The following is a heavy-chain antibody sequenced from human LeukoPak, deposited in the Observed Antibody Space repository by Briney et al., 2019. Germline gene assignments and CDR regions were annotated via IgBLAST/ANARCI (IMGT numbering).Heavy chain of an antibody. D-gene: IGHD1-26*01. V-gene: IGHV3-21*04. CDR3: AKDNSVGDIAWWFDP. Sequence: PGGSLRLSCAASGFTFSSYSMNWVRQAPGKRLEWVSSISSSSSYIYYADSVKGRFTISRDNAKNSLYLQMNSLRAEDTAVYYCAKDNSVGDIAWWFDPWGQGTLVTVSS. CDR2: ISSSSSYI. J-gene: IGHJ5*02. CDR1: GFTFSSYS.